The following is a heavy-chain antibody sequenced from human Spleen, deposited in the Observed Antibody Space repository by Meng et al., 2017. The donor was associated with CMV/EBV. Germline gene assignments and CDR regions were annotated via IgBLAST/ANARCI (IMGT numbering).Heavy chain of an antibody. CDR3: ASLVGATLTFDY. V-gene: IGHV4-38-2*02. CDR2: IYYSGST. Sequence: SETLSLTCTVSGYSISSSYYWGWIRQPPGKGLEWIGSIYYSGSTYYNPSLKSRVTISVDTSKNQFSLKLSSVTAADTAVYYCASLVGATLTFDYWGQGTLVTVSS. CDR1: GYSISSSYY. J-gene: IGHJ4*02. D-gene: IGHD1-26*01.